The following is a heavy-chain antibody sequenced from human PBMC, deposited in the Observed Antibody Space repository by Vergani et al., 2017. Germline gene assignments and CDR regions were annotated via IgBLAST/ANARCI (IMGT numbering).Heavy chain of an antibody. CDR3: ARGPDMAVAGQFDS. Sequence: QVQLQESGPGLVKPSGTLSLTCAVSGGSISSSNWWSWVRQPPGKGLEWIGEIYHSGSPNYNPSLKSRVTISVDKSKSQFSLKLSSLTAADTAVYYCARGPDMAVAGQFDSWGQGTLVTVSS. D-gene: IGHD6-19*01. CDR1: GGSISSSNW. CDR2: IYHSGSP. J-gene: IGHJ4*02. V-gene: IGHV4-4*02.